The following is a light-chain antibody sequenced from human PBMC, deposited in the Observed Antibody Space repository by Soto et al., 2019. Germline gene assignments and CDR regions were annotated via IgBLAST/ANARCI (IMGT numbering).Light chain of an antibody. Sequence: IQMTQSPSTLSASVAARVTITCRASQSISSRLAWYQQKAGKAPKLLIYDASVLESGVPSRFSGSGSGTDFTLTISSLQPDDIATYYCQQYNSNSYTFGQGTKLEIK. CDR2: DAS. V-gene: IGKV1-5*01. CDR1: QSISSR. CDR3: QQYNSNSYT. J-gene: IGKJ2*01.